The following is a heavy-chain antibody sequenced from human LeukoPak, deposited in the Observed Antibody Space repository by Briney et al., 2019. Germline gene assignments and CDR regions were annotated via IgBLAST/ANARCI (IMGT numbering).Heavy chain of an antibody. CDR2: ISSSSSYI. CDR3: ARADCSSTSCYYYYYYMDV. V-gene: IGHV3-21*01. Sequence: GSLRLSCAASGFTFSSYSVNWVRQAPGKGLEWVSSISSSSSYIYYADSVKGRFTISRDNAKNSLYLQMNSLRAEDTAVYYCARADCSSTSCYYYYYYMDVWGKGTTVTVSS. J-gene: IGHJ6*03. CDR1: GFTFSSYS. D-gene: IGHD2-2*01.